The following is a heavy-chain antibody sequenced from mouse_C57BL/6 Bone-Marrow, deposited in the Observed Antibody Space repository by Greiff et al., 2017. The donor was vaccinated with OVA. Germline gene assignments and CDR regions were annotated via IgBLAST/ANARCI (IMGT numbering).Heavy chain of an antibody. J-gene: IGHJ4*01. V-gene: IGHV14-4*01. CDR1: GFNIKDDY. D-gene: IGHD2-3*01. CDR3: TTDGYKMGNYAMDY. CDR2: IDPENGDT. Sequence: VQLQQSGAELVRPGASVKLSCTASGFNIKDDYMHWVKQRPEQGLEWIGWIDPENGDTEYASQFQGKATITADTSYNTAYLQLSSLTSEDTADNYCTTDGYKMGNYAMDYWGQGTSVTVSS.